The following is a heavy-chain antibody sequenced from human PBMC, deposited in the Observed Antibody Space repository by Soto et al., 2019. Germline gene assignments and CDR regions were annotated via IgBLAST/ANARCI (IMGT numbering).Heavy chain of an antibody. CDR3: AREIYDDYDSSGFDH. V-gene: IGHV3-21*01. CDR1: GFSFSTSV. Sequence: PGGSLRLSCAASGFSFSTSVMHWVRQAPGKGLEWVSSISSSSSYIYYADSVKGRFTISRDNAKNSLYLQMNSLRAEDTAVYYCAREIYDDYDSSGFDHWGQGTLVTVSS. D-gene: IGHD3-22*01. J-gene: IGHJ4*02. CDR2: ISSSSSYI.